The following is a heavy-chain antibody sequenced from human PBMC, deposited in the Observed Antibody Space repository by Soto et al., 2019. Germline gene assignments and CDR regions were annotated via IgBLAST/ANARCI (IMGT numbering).Heavy chain of an antibody. CDR3: ARGVGSSPPRY. V-gene: IGHV4-59*12. Sequence: QVQLQESGPGQVKPSETLSLTCTISGGSISVYYWSWIRQSPGQGLEWIGYIYDSGSPYYNPSLKTRVTISADTSKNPISLKLTSATAADTAVYFCARGVGSSPPRYWGRGTLVTVSS. J-gene: IGHJ4*02. CDR2: IYDSGSP. CDR1: GGSISVYY. D-gene: IGHD3-9*01.